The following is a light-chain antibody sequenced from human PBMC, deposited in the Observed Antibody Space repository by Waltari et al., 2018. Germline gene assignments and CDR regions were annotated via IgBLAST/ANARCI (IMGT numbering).Light chain of an antibody. CDR2: TTS. CDR3: QQSHSSPYT. CDR1: QSLSTH. V-gene: IGKV1-39*01. Sequence: IQMTQSPSSLSASVGARVTITCRASQSLSTHLHWYQQRPGKAPTLLIYTTSTLQSGVPSRFSGSGSGTDFTLTISSLQPEDFATYFCQQSHSSPYTFGQGTKLEIK. J-gene: IGKJ2*01.